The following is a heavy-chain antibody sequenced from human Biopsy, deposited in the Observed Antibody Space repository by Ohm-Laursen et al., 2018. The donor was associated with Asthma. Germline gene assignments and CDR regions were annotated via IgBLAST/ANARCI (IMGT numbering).Heavy chain of an antibody. J-gene: IGHJ6*02. V-gene: IGHV4-39*01. CDR2: IYYSGTT. CDR1: SGSGGYMRSGNYY. D-gene: IGHD6-13*01. Sequence: GTLSLTCSLSSGSGGYMRSGNYYWGWIRQPPGKGLEWIGRIYYSGTTYYNPSLEGRVTVSAATSKNQFSLKLTSVTAADTAVYYCVRGSSSWHHGPFHYYYGLDVWGQGTTATVSS. CDR3: VRGSSSWHHGPFHYYYGLDV.